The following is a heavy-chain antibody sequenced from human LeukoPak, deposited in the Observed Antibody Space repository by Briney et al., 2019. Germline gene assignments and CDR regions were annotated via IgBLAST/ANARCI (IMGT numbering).Heavy chain of an antibody. D-gene: IGHD5-24*01. Sequence: PSETLSLTCTVSGGSISSYYWSWIRQPAGKGLEWIGRIYTSGSTNYNPSLKSRVTMSVDTSKNQFSLKLSSVTAADTAVYYCARVIRDLFGYYYGMDAWGQGTTVTVSS. CDR3: ARVIRDLFGYYYGMDA. J-gene: IGHJ6*02. CDR1: GGSISSYY. V-gene: IGHV4-4*07. CDR2: IYTSGST.